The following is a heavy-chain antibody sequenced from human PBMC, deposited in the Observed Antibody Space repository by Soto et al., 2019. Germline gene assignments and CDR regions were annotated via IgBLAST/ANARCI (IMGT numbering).Heavy chain of an antibody. V-gene: IGHV3-23*01. D-gene: IGHD1-1*01. CDR2: ISGSGGST. CDR1: GFTFSSYA. CDR3: ATSSSGTSDAFDI. J-gene: IGHJ3*02. Sequence: GGSLRLSCAASGFTFSSYAMSWVRQAPGKGLEWVSAISGSGGSTYYADSVKGRFTTSRDNSKNTLYLQMNSLRAEDTAVYYCATSSSGTSDAFDIWGQGTMVTVSS.